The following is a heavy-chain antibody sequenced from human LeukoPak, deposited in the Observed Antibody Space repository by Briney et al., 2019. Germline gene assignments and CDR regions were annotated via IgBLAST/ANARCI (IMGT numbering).Heavy chain of an antibody. J-gene: IGHJ6*03. CDR1: GGSISSYY. V-gene: IGHV4-59*01. D-gene: IGHD3-22*01. Sequence: SETRSLTCTVSGGSISSYYWSWIRQPPGKGLEWIGYIYYSGSTNYNPSLKSRVTISVDTSKNQFSLKLSSVTAADTAVYYCARANPLVVVVRSYYYMDVWGKGTTVTVSS. CDR2: IYYSGST. CDR3: ARANPLVVVVRSYYYMDV.